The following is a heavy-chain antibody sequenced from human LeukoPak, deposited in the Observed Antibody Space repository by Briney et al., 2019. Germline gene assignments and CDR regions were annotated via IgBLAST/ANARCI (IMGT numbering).Heavy chain of an antibody. V-gene: IGHV3-74*01. CDR2: INNDGSST. Sequence: GGSLRLSCGASGLNDCSYWMLWVRQAPGKGLVWVSRINNDGSSTIYADSVRGRFTISRDNAKNTLYLQMNSLRAEDTAVYYCASAGAAGTYYWGQGTLVTVSS. CDR3: ASAGAAGTYY. J-gene: IGHJ4*02. CDR1: GLNDCSYW. D-gene: IGHD6-13*01.